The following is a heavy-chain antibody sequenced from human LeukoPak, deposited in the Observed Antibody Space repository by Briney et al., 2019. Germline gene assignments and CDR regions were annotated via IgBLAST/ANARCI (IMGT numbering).Heavy chain of an antibody. J-gene: IGHJ4*02. Sequence: GGPLRLSCAASGFTFSSYAMSWVRQAPGKGLEWVSAISGSGGSTYYADSVKGRFTISRDNSKNTLYLQMNSLRAEDTAVYYCAKDGGRTYYYDSSGYYFRYWGQGTLVTVSS. CDR3: AKDGGRTYYYDSSGYYFRY. D-gene: IGHD3-22*01. CDR1: GFTFSSYA. V-gene: IGHV3-23*01. CDR2: ISGSGGST.